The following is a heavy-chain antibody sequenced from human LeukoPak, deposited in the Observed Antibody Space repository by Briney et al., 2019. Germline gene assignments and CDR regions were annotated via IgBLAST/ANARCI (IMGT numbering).Heavy chain of an antibody. Sequence: PGGSLRLSCAASGFTFSSYAMHWVRQAPGKGLEWVAVISYDGSNKYYADSVKGRFTISRDNSKNTLYLQMNSLRAEDTAVYYCARNRKLRCLEWLLPNWGHGPLVTVST. J-gene: IGHJ4*01. D-gene: IGHD3-3*01. V-gene: IGHV3-30-3*01. CDR2: ISYDGSNK. CDR1: GFTFSSYA. CDR3: ARNRKLRCLEWLLPN.